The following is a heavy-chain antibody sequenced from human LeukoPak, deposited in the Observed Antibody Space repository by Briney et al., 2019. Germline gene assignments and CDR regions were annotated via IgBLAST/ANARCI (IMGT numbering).Heavy chain of an antibody. J-gene: IGHJ4*02. CDR3: ATGVHGIAAAGDYYFDY. Sequence: SETLSLTCTVSGGSITSYDWSWIRQPAGKGLEWIGRIYTSGSTNYDPSLKSRVTISIDTPNNQFSLKLSSVTAADTAVYYCATGVHGIAAAGDYYFDYWGQGTLVTVSS. D-gene: IGHD6-13*01. CDR2: IYTSGST. CDR1: GGSITSYD. V-gene: IGHV4-4*07.